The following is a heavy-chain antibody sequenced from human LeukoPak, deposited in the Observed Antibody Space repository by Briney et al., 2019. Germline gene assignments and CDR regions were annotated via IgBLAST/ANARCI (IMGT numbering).Heavy chain of an antibody. CDR3: AKDAHGYSYGPYYFDY. V-gene: IGHV3-9*01. CDR1: GFTFSSYA. CDR2: ISWNSGSI. D-gene: IGHD5-18*01. J-gene: IGHJ4*02. Sequence: GGSLRLSCAASGFTFSSYAMSWVRQAPGKGLEWVSGISWNSGSIGYADSVKGRFTISRDNAKNSLYLQMNSLRAEDTALYYCAKDAHGYSYGPYYFDYWGQGTLVTVSS.